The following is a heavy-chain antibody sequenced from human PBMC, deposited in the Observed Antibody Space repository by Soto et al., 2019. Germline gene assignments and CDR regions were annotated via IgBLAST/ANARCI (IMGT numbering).Heavy chain of an antibody. CDR3: ANLGDSSGYYLDY. V-gene: IGHV3-30*18. D-gene: IGHD3-22*01. Sequence: SGGSLRLSCAASGFTFSSYGMHWVRQAPGKGLEWVAVISYDGSNKYYADSVKGRFTISRDNSKNTLYLQMNSLRAEDTAVYYCANLGDSSGYYLDYWGQGTLVTVSS. CDR1: GFTFSSYG. J-gene: IGHJ4*02. CDR2: ISYDGSNK.